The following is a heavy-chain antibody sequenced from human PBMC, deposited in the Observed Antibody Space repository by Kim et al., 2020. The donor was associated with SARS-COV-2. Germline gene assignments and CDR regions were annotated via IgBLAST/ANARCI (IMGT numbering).Heavy chain of an antibody. Sequence: GGALRLSCAGSGFPFSTYAMSWVRQAPGKGLEWVSAISVSGGDTYYADSVKGRFTISRDNSKSTLYLQMNSLRADDTAVYYCATNGRVQLWFYWGQGTLVTVSS. D-gene: IGHD5-18*01. J-gene: IGHJ4*02. CDR1: GFPFSTYA. CDR2: ISVSGGDT. V-gene: IGHV3-23*01. CDR3: ATNGRVQLWFY.